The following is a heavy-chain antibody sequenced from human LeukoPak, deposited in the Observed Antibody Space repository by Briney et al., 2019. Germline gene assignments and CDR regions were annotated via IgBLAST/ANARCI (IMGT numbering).Heavy chain of an antibody. CDR1: GFAFTNAW. V-gene: IGHV3-21*01. J-gene: IGHJ4*02. D-gene: IGHD4-17*01. CDR2: ISSSSSYI. Sequence: GGSLRLSCVGSGFAFTNAWVNWVRQAPGKGLEWVSSISSSSSYIYYADSVKGRFTISRDNAKNSLYLQMNSLRAEDTAVYYCARDADGDYVYDYWGQGTLVTVSS. CDR3: ARDADGDYVYDY.